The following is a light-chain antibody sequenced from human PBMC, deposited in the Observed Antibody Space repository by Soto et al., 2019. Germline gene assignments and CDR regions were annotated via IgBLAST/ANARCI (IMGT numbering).Light chain of an antibody. J-gene: IGKJ1*01. CDR3: QQYNNWPRS. CDR2: GAA. V-gene: IGKV3-15*01. CDR1: QSVSSN. Sequence: EMVMTHSPATLFVSTGEKATITSRASQSVSSNLAWYPQKPCQAPLLLIFGAATRASGIPARFSGCGSGTEFTLTISGLQSEDFAVYYCQQYNNWPRSFGQGTRWIS.